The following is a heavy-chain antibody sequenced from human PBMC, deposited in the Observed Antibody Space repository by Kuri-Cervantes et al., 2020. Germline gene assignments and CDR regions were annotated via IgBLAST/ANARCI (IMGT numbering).Heavy chain of an antibody. CDR1: GGSITSYY. J-gene: IGHJ6*03. CDR2: IYTSGST. D-gene: IGHD3-3*01. V-gene: IGHV4-4*07. Sequence: GSLRLSCTVSGGSITSYYWTWIRQPAGKGLEWIGRIYTSGSTNYNPSLKSRVTISVDKSKNQFSLKLSSVTAADTAVYYCARGGDRLRFLDSGYMDVWGKGTTVTVSS. CDR3: ARGGDRLRFLDSGYMDV.